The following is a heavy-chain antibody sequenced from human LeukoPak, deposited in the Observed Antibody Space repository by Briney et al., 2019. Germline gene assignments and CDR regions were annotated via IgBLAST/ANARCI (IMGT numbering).Heavy chain of an antibody. CDR2: IYYSGST. J-gene: IGHJ4*02. CDR3: ASGSSNFDY. V-gene: IGHV4-39*01. CDR1: GVSISSSSYY. D-gene: IGHD6-13*01. Sequence: SETLSLTCTVSGVSISSSSYYWGWIRQPPGKGLEWIGSIYYSGSTYYNPSLKSRVTISVDTSKNQFSLKLSSVTAADTAVYYCASGSSNFDYWGQGTLVTVSS.